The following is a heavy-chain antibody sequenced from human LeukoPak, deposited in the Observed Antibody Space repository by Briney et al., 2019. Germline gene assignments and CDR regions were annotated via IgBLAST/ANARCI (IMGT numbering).Heavy chain of an antibody. CDR3: ATDGAGFDT. CDR2: INIGGTNT. J-gene: IGHJ5*02. Sequence: GGSLRLSCAASGFTFNDYYMSWIRQAPGKGLEWLSYINIGGTNTHYADSVKGRFTISRDNAKKSLYLEMNNLRAEDTAVYYCATDGAGFDTWGQGVLVTVS. V-gene: IGHV3-11*01. CDR1: GFTFNDYY.